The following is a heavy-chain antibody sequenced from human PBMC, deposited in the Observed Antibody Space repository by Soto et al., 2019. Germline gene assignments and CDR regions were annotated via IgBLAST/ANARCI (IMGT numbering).Heavy chain of an antibody. CDR1: GFTFSNAW. CDR3: ARGGLQHALDV. Sequence: GSLRLSCAASGFTFSNAWMNWVRQAPGKGLVWVSRVNNDGTDTTHADSVKGRFTISRDNAENTLYLQMNSLRAEDTAVYYCARGGLQHALDVWGQGSTVTVSS. D-gene: IGHD6-13*01. J-gene: IGHJ6*02. CDR2: VNNDGTDT. V-gene: IGHV3-74*03.